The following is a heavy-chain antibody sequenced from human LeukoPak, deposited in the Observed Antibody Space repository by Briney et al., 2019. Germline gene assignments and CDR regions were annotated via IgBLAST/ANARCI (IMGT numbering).Heavy chain of an antibody. CDR2: IHSDGSST. V-gene: IGHV3-74*01. CDR1: GFTFSRYW. CDR3: ARDGCSSTSCRHYYYYYYMDV. D-gene: IGHD2-2*01. Sequence: GGSLRLSCAASGFTFSRYWMHWVRQAPGKGLVWVSRIHSDGSSTNYADSVKGRFTISRDNAKNTLYLQMNSLRAEDTAVYYCARDGCSSTSCRHYYYYYYMDVWGKGTTVTVSS. J-gene: IGHJ6*03.